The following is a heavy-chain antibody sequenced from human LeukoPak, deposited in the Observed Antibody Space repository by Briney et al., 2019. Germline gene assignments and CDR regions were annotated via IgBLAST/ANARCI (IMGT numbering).Heavy chain of an antibody. V-gene: IGHV3-23*01. CDR1: GFTFSSYA. Sequence: GGSLRLSCATSGFTFSSYAMNWVRQTPGKGLEWVSAISGSGDRTYYVVSVKGRFTISRDDSRNTLYLQMNSLRAEDTAVYYCAKGLAGSSGWYNDYFDYWGQGTLVTVSS. CDR3: AKGLAGSSGWYNDYFDY. J-gene: IGHJ4*02. D-gene: IGHD6-19*01. CDR2: ISGSGDRT.